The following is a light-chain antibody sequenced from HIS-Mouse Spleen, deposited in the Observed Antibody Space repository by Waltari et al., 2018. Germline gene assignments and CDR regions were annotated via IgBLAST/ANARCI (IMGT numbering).Light chain of an antibody. V-gene: IGKV4-1*01. CDR3: QQYYSTPWT. CDR1: QSVLYSSNNKNY. CDR2: WAS. J-gene: IGKJ1*01. Sequence: DIVMTQSPDSLAVSLGERATINCKSSQSVLYSSNNKNYVAWYQQKPGQPPKLLIYWASTRETGVPDRFSGSGSETDFTLTISSLQAEDVAVYYCQQYYSTPWTFGQGTKVEIK.